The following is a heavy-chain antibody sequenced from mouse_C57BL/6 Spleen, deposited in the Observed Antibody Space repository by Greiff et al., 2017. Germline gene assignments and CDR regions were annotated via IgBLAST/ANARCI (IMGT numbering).Heavy chain of an antibody. CDR2: ISDGGSYT. J-gene: IGHJ3*01. Sequence: EVQVVESGGGLVKPGGSLKLSCAASGFTFSSYAMSWVRQTPEKRLEWVATISDGGSYTYYPANVKGRFNISRDNAKNNLYLQMSHLKSEDTAMYYCARDWVYGYDEFAYWGQGTLVTVSA. D-gene: IGHD2-2*01. V-gene: IGHV5-4*01. CDR1: GFTFSSYA. CDR3: ARDWVYGYDEFAY.